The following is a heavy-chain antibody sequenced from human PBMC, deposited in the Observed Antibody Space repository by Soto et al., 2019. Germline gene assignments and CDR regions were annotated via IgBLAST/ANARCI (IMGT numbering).Heavy chain of an antibody. CDR1: GLSLRTTGVG. D-gene: IGHD2-21*01. CDR2: LYWDDDK. Sequence: QITLKESGPTLVKPTQTLTLTCTVSGLSLRTTGVGVGWVRQPPGKALEWLALLYWDDDKRYSPSLKSRLTIXXXXXXXXXXXXXXXXXXXXXXXXXXXXXXXXXXXXXIYSSHAYYGLDVWGQGTTVTVSS. J-gene: IGHJ6*02. V-gene: IGHV2-5*02. CDR3: XXXXXXXXXXXIYSSHAYYGLDV.